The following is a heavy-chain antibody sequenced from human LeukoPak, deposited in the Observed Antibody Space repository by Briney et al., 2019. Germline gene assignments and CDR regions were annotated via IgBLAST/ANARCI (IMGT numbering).Heavy chain of an antibody. CDR3: ASPLYCSGGNCYHDY. CDR2: INPNSGGT. V-gene: IGHV1-2*02. D-gene: IGHD2-15*01. J-gene: IGHJ4*02. CDR1: GYSFTDYY. Sequence: ASVKVSCKASGYSFTDYYMHWVRQAPGQGLEWMGWINPNSGGTNYAQKFQGRVTMTRDTSIRTAYMELSRLTSDDTAVYYYASPLYCSGGNCYHDYWGQGTLVTVSS.